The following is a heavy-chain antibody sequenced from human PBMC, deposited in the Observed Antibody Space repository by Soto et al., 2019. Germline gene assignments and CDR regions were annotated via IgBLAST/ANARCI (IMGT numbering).Heavy chain of an antibody. CDR1: VFTFSNYW. CDR2: ISFDGSNM. CDR3: AKKTPGGSLSPPDP. Sequence: PVGPLRLSCAASVFTFSNYWMSWVSKAPGKGLEWVAVISFDGSNMHYADSVEGRFTISRDNSKNPLYLQMNSLRLEDTAVYYCAKKTPGGSLSPPDPWGQGTLVTVSS. D-gene: IGHD5-12*01. J-gene: IGHJ5*02. V-gene: IGHV3-30*18.